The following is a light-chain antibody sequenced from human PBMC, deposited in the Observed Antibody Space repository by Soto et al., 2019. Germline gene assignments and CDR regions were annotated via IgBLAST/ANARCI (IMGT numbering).Light chain of an antibody. V-gene: IGLV2-18*01. CDR1: STDFVSYNR. J-gene: IGLJ1*01. Sequence: QSVLNQHPSMSGSPRQSFTLSCTGTSTDFVSYNRVSWYQQPPGTAPKLIIYEASNRPSGVPDRFSGSKSGNTASLTISGLQAADEADYYCSLYTSENTYVFGTGTKVTVL. CDR2: EAS. CDR3: SLYTSENTYV.